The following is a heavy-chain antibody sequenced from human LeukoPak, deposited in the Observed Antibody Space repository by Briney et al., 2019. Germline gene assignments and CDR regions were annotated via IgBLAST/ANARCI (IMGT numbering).Heavy chain of an antibody. Sequence: PGGSLRLSCAASGFTVSSNYMTWVRQAPGKRLEWVSAISGSGGSTYYADSVKGRFTISRDNSKNTLYLQMNSLRAEDTAVYYCARDRFVSCSGGSCYRGSYYYMDVWGKGTTVTISS. D-gene: IGHD2-15*01. J-gene: IGHJ6*03. CDR1: GFTVSSNY. CDR3: ARDRFVSCSGGSCYRGSYYYMDV. V-gene: IGHV3-23*01. CDR2: ISGSGGST.